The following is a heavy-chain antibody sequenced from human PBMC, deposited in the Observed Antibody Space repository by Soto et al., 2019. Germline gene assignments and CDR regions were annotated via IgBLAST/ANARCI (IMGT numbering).Heavy chain of an antibody. J-gene: IGHJ4*02. CDR3: ARDTNYYDSSGSRY. CDR1: GYTFTSYG. V-gene: IGHV1-18*01. CDR2: ISAYNGNT. D-gene: IGHD3-22*01. Sequence: ASVKVSSKASGYTFTSYGISWVRQAPGQGLEWMGWISAYNGNTNYAQKLQGRVTMTTDTSTSTAYMELRSLRSDDTAVYYCARDTNYYDSSGSRYWGQGTLVTVSS.